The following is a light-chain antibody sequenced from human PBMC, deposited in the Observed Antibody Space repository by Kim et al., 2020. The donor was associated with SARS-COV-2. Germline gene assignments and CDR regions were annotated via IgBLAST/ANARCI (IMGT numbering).Light chain of an antibody. CDR3: SSYAGTNGVV. J-gene: IGLJ3*02. Sequence: GQSVTISCTGTSSDVGGYNYVSWYQQHPGKAPKLIIYEVNKRPSGVPDRFYGSKSDNTASLTVSGLQADDEADYYCSSYAGTNGVVFGGGTQLTVL. V-gene: IGLV2-8*01. CDR1: SSDVGGYNY. CDR2: EVN.